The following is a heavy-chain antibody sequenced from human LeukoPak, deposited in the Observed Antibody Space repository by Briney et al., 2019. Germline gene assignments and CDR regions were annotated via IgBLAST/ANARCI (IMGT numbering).Heavy chain of an antibody. Sequence: PSETLSLTCTVSGASITSADYYWGWIRQPPGKGLEWIGSVLFTGDTYYTPSLKSRVTISIHTSNKQFSLKLSSVTAADAATYYCARGNYTFLEATHYYTDVWGKGTTVTVSS. V-gene: IGHV4-39*02. CDR1: GASITSADYY. CDR3: ARGNYTFLEATHYYTDV. D-gene: IGHD2/OR15-2a*01. CDR2: VLFTGDT. J-gene: IGHJ6*03.